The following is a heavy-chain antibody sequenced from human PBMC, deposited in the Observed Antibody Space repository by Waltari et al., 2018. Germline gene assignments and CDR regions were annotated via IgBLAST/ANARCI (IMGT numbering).Heavy chain of an antibody. J-gene: IGHJ4*02. CDR3: ARGPRYCSSTSCSDYFDY. V-gene: IGHV3-66*01. CDR2: RYSTWDT. CDR1: GFTVSSNY. D-gene: IGHD2-2*01. Sequence: EMQLAESGGGLVQPGGSLRLSCAASGFTVSSNYMSWVRQAPGKVLGWVSVRYSTWDTHYAGSGKGRLTISRDGSKNTLYLQMNSLRAEDTAVYYCARGPRYCSSTSCSDYFDYWGQGTLVTVSS.